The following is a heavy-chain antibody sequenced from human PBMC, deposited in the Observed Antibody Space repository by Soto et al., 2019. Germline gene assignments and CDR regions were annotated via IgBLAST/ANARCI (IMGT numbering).Heavy chain of an antibody. J-gene: IGHJ3*01. D-gene: IGHD2-8*01. Sequence: EVQLLESGGGLVRPGGSLRLPCAASGFTFYNYAMNWVRQAPGKGLEWVSTISGGGDGTYYEDSVKGRFTISRDNSRNTVYLQMNSLRAEDTAVYYCAKKGLGSLATYCTTGDCHYAFDVWGQGTLVTVSS. CDR1: GFTFYNYA. V-gene: IGHV3-23*01. CDR2: ISGGGDGT. CDR3: AKKGLGSLATYCTTGDCHYAFDV.